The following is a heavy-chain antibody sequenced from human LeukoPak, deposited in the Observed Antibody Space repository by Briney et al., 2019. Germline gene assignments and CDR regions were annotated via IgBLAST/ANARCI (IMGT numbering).Heavy chain of an antibody. J-gene: IGHJ6*02. V-gene: IGHV1-18*01. Sequence: ASVKVSCKTSGYTFTYYGVSWVRQAPGQGLERMGWISAYNGNTNYAQKLQGRVTMTTDTSTSTVYMELWSLRSDDTAVYYCARGPRGGAGTYYYYYGMDVWGQGTTVTVSS. CDR3: ARGPRGGAGTYYYYYGMDV. D-gene: IGHD1/OR15-1a*01. CDR1: GYTFTYYG. CDR2: ISAYNGNT.